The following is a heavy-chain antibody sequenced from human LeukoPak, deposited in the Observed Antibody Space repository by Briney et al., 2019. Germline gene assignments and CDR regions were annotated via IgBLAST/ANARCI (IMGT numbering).Heavy chain of an antibody. Sequence: SETLSLTCTVSGGSISSGSYYWSWNRQPAGKGLEWIGRIYTSGSTNYNPSLKSRVSISVDTSKNQFSLKLSSVTAADTAVYYCARGGYCGGDCYFYYWGQGTLVTVSS. CDR1: GGSISSGSYY. CDR3: ARGGYCGGDCYFYY. CDR2: IYTSGST. V-gene: IGHV4-61*02. D-gene: IGHD2-21*02. J-gene: IGHJ4*02.